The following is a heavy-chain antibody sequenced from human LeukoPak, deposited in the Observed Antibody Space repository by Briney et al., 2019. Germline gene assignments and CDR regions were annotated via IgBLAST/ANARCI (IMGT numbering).Heavy chain of an antibody. V-gene: IGHV3-66*01. D-gene: IGHD5-18*01. CDR2: IYPGGST. J-gene: IGHJ4*02. CDR3: AQTNSAMYHFDY. CDR1: GFTVSSKH. Sequence: GSLRLSCAASGFTVSSKHMSWVRQAPGKGLEWVSVIYPGGSTYYADSVKGRFTISRDSSRNTLSLQMNSLRAEDTAVYYCAQTNSAMYHFDYWGQGTLVTVSS.